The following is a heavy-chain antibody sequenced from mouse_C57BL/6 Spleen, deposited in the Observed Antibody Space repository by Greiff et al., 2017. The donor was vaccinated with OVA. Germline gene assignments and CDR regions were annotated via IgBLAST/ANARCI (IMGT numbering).Heavy chain of an antibody. CDR3: ARWYYGSLDY. CDR1: GYTFTSYW. J-gene: IGHJ2*01. CDR2: IDPSDSDT. D-gene: IGHD1-1*01. V-gene: IGHV1-69*01. Sequence: QVQLQQPGAELVMPGASVKLSCKASGYTFTSYWMHWVKQRPGKGLEWIGEIDPSDSDTNYNQKFKGKSTLTVDKSSSTAYMQLSSLTSEDSAVYYCARWYYGSLDYWGQGTTLTVSS.